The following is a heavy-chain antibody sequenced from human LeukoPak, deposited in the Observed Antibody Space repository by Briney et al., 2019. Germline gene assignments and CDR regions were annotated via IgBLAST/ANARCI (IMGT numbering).Heavy chain of an antibody. CDR3: ARLQGTTEDAFDI. CDR1: GGSISSSSYY. J-gene: IGHJ3*02. CDR2: ICYSGST. Sequence: SETLSLTCTVSGGSISSSSYYWGWIRQPPGKGLEWIGSICYSGSTYYNPSLKSRVTISVDTSKNQFSLKLSSVTAADTAVYYCARLQGTTEDAFDIWGQGTMVTVSS. V-gene: IGHV4-39*01. D-gene: IGHD2/OR15-2a*01.